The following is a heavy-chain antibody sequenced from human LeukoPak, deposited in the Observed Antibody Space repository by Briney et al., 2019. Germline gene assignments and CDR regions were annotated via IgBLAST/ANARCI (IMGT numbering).Heavy chain of an antibody. CDR2: INTDGSTP. Sequence: GGSLRLSCAASGFTFGNSWMHWVRQVPGKGLVWVSRINTDGSTPDYADSVKGRFTISRDNAKNTLYLQMNSLRAEDTAVYYCTSPGTTMTKRNAFDIWGRGTMVTVSS. D-gene: IGHD4-11*01. CDR1: GFTFGNSW. J-gene: IGHJ3*02. CDR3: TSPGTTMTKRNAFDI. V-gene: IGHV3-74*01.